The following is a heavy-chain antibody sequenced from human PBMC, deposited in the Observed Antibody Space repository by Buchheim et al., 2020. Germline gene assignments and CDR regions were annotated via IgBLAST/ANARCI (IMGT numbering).Heavy chain of an antibody. J-gene: IGHJ4*02. CDR2: INPNGGGT. Sequence: QVQLVQSGAEVKKPGASVRVSCKASGYTFSGYYIHWVRQAPGQGLEWMGWINPNGGGTNSAQRFQGRVTMTRDTSISTAYMDLSGLRSDDPAIYFCARGQWELAYWGQGTL. D-gene: IGHD1-26*01. V-gene: IGHV1-2*02. CDR3: ARGQWELAY. CDR1: GYTFSGYY.